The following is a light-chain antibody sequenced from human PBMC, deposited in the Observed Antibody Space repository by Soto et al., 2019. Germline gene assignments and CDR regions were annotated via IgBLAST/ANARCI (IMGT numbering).Light chain of an antibody. CDR2: GAS. V-gene: IGKV3-15*01. J-gene: IGKJ4*01. CDR1: QSVNSN. CDR3: EQYNAWPLT. Sequence: EIVMTQSPATLSVSPGETATLSCRASQSVNSNLAWYQQKPVQTPRLLIEGASTRATGIPARFSVSGSGTEFILTISSLQSEAVAVDYCEQYNAWPLTFGGGTRVEIK.